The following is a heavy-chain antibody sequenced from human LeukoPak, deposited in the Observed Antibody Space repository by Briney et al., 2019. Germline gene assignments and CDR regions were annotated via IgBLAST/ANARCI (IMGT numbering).Heavy chain of an antibody. CDR2: ISSSSTYI. Sequence: PGGSLRLSCAASGFTFSSYTINWVRQTPGKGLEWVSSISSSSTYIYYADSVKGRFTISRDNAKNSLYLQMDSLRAEDTAVYYCAKDIQLTYWGQGALVTVSS. V-gene: IGHV3-21*04. D-gene: IGHD2-15*01. CDR3: AKDIQLTY. CDR1: GFTFSSYT. J-gene: IGHJ4*02.